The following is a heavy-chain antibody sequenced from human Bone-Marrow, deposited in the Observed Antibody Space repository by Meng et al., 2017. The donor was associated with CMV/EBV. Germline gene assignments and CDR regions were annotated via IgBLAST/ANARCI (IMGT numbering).Heavy chain of an antibody. J-gene: IGHJ6*02. CDR2: INSDGSSS. CDR1: GFTFSSKW. CDR3: ARAGPLPAATDYYYYGMDV. V-gene: IGHV3-74*01. D-gene: IGHD2-2*01. Sequence: GESLKISCAASGFTFSSKWTHWVRQAPGKGLVWVSRINSDGSSSSYADSVKGRFTISRDNAKNSLYLQMNSLRAEDTAVYYCARAGPLPAATDYYYYGMDVWGQGTTVTVSS.